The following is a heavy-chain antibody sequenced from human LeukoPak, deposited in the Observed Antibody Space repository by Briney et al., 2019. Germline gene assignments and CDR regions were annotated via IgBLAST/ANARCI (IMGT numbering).Heavy chain of an antibody. J-gene: IGHJ3*01. CDR1: GFTFSGFG. CDR3: VKDTYDYGNYRGYAFDV. D-gene: IGHD4-11*01. V-gene: IGHV3-48*01. CDR2: ISSTSRTI. Sequence: PGGSLRLSCAASGFTFSGFGMNWVRQAPGRGLECLSYISSTSRTIYYADSVKGRFTISSDNSKKTLYLQMNSLRPEDAAMYYCVKDTYDYGNYRGYAFDVWGPGTMVSVSS.